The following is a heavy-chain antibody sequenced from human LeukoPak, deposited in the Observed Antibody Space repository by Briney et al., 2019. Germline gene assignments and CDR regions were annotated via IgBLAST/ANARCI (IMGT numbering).Heavy chain of an antibody. CDR3: ARTPFVRTGYYYYYMDV. CDR1: GFTFSSYS. J-gene: IGHJ6*03. D-gene: IGHD2/OR15-2a*01. CDR2: ISSSSSYI. Sequence: GGSLRLSCAASGFTFSSYSMNWVRQAPGKGLEWVSSISSSSSYIYYADSVKGRFTISRDNAKNSLYLQMNSLRVEDTAVYYCARTPFVRTGYYYYYMDVWGKGTTVTVSS. V-gene: IGHV3-21*01.